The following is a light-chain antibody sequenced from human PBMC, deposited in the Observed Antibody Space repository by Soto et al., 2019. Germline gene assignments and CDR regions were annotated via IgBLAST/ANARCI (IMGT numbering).Light chain of an antibody. V-gene: IGKV1-5*03. Sequence: DSRMTQSPSTLSASVGDRGTCACRASQNIVDWLAWYQQKPGKAPKLLIYKASNLESGVPSRFGGSGSGSEFTLTISNLQPDDFATYYCQQYKDNPWTFGQGTKVDIK. J-gene: IGKJ1*01. CDR3: QQYKDNPWT. CDR1: QNIVDW. CDR2: KAS.